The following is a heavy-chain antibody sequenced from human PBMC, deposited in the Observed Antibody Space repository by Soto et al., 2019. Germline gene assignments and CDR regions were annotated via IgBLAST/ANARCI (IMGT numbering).Heavy chain of an antibody. Sequence: PSETLSLTCAVYGGSFSGYYWSWIRQPPGKGLEWIGEINHSGSTNYNPSLKSRVTISVDTSKNQFSLKLSSVTAADTAVYYCASKSATDTNNWLGPWGEGTLVTVS. V-gene: IGHV4-34*01. J-gene: IGHJ5*02. D-gene: IGHD3-3*01. CDR3: ASKSATDTNNWLGP. CDR1: GGSFSGYY. CDR2: INHSGST.